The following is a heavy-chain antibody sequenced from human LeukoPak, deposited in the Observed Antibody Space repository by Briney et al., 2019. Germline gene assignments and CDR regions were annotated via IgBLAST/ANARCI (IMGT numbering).Heavy chain of an antibody. Sequence: SETLSLTCTVSGGSISSYYWSWIRQPPGKGLEWIGYIYYSGSTNYNPSLKSRVTISVDTSKNQFSLKLTSVTAADTAVYHCARVGYSSNRSFDYWGQGTLVTVSS. V-gene: IGHV4-59*01. CDR2: IYYSGST. CDR3: ARVGYSSNRSFDY. CDR1: GGSISSYY. J-gene: IGHJ4*02. D-gene: IGHD6-13*01.